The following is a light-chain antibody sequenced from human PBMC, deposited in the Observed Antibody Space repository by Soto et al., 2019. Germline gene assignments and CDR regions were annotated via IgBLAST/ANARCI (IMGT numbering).Light chain of an antibody. CDR1: QSVSSS. Sequence: EIGMTQVPATLSVSPGERATLSCRASQSVSSSLAWYQQKPGQTPRLLIYGASTRPTRSPARVSGMGSGTACTLTILSLQSEESAVYFCQQDNEWPHIVGAGTKVDIK. J-gene: IGKJ4*01. CDR3: QQDNEWPHI. V-gene: IGKV3D-15*01. CDR2: GAS.